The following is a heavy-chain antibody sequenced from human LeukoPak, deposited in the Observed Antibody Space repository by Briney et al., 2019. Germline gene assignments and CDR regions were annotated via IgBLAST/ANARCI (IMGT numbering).Heavy chain of an antibody. Sequence: SETLSLTCAIYGGSFSGYYWSWIRQPPGKGLEWIGEINHSGSTNYNPSLKSRVTISVDTSKNQFSLKLSSVTAADTAVYYCARGGRRVRYDSSGYSTHFDYWGQGTLVTVSS. CDR1: GGSFSGYY. V-gene: IGHV4-34*01. D-gene: IGHD3-22*01. J-gene: IGHJ4*02. CDR2: INHSGST. CDR3: ARGGRRVRYDSSGYSTHFDY.